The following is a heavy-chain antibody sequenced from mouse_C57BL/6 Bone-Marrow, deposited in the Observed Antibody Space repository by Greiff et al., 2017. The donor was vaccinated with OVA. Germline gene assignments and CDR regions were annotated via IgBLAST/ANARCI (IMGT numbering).Heavy chain of an antibody. D-gene: IGHD2-1*01. CDR3: TRPIYYGNSYAMDY. V-gene: IGHV1-5*01. Sequence: VHVKQSGPVLARPGASVKMSCKTSGYTFTSYWMHWVKQRPGQGLEWIGAIYPGNSDTSYNQKFKGKAKLTAVTSASTAYMELSSLTNEDSAVYYCTRPIYYGNSYAMDYWGQGTSVTVSS. J-gene: IGHJ4*01. CDR2: IYPGNSDT. CDR1: GYTFTSYW.